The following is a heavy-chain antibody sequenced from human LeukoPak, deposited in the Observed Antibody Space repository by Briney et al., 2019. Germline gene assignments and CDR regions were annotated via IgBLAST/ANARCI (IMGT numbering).Heavy chain of an antibody. J-gene: IGHJ4*02. V-gene: IGHV4-59*12. CDR3: AREKPSYYCSSTSCRSHYFDY. D-gene: IGHD2-2*01. Sequence: SETLSLTCTVSGGSISSYYWSWIRQPPGKGLEWIGYIYYSGSTNYNPSLKSRVTISVDTSKNQFSLKLSSVTAADTAVYYCAREKPSYYCSSTSCRSHYFDYWGQGTLVTVSS. CDR2: IYYSGST. CDR1: GGSISSYY.